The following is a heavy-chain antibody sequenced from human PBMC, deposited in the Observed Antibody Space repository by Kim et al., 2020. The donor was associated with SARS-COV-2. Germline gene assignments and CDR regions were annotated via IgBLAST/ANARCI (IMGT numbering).Heavy chain of an antibody. J-gene: IGHJ3*01. CDR2: IRSDESKR. V-gene: IGHV3-33*01. CDR1: GFTFSPFA. Sequence: GGSLRLSCTASGFTFSPFAMHWVRQAPGKGLEWVAVIRSDESKRYYAESVKDRFTISRDNSKNTLYLQMNSLIAEDTAIYYCARNFGSATMIGDVWGLGT. D-gene: IGHD3-10*01. CDR3: ARNFGSATMIGDV.